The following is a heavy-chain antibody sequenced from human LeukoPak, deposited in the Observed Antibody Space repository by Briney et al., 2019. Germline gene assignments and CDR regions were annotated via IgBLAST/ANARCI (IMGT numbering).Heavy chain of an antibody. CDR3: ARGAVTTTFIDY. D-gene: IGHD4-11*01. V-gene: IGHV4-4*07. CDR1: GGSISSYY. J-gene: IGHJ4*02. Sequence: SETLSLSCTVSGGSISSYYWSWIRQPAGKGLEWIGRIYTSGSTNYNPSLKSRVTISVDTSKNQFSLKLSSVTAADTAVYYCARGAVTTTFIDYWGQGTLVTVSS. CDR2: IYTSGST.